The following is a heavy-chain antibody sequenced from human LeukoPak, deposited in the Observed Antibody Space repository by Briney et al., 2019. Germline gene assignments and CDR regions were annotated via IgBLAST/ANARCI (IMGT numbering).Heavy chain of an antibody. CDR1: GFIFSTYN. V-gene: IGHV3-21*01. J-gene: IGHJ6*03. Sequence: GGSLRLSCAASGFIFSTYNMNWVRQSPGKGLEWISSVSSSSSYIYYIDSVKGRFTISRDNAKNSLYLQMNSLRAEDTAVYYCARTRDYYMDVWGKGTTVTISS. CDR2: VSSSSSYI. CDR3: ARTRDYYMDV.